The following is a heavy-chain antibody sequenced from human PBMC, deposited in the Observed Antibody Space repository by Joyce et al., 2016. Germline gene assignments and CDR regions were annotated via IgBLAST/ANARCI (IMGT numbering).Heavy chain of an antibody. CDR3: ARVYYYDSSGYSRDYWYFDS. D-gene: IGHD3-22*01. Sequence: QVQLQESGPGLVKPSGTLSLTCTVSGDSITRNHWWSWVHQSPGKGLEWIGEVYHSGSTSYNPSLKSRVTISVDSSKNQFSLRLSSVTAADTAVYYCARVYYYDSSGYSRDYWYFDSWGRGTLVTVSS. V-gene: IGHV4-4*02. CDR1: GDSITRNHW. J-gene: IGHJ2*01. CDR2: VYHSGST.